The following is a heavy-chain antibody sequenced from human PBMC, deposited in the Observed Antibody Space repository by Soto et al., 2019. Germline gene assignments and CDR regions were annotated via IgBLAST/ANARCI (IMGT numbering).Heavy chain of an antibody. J-gene: IGHJ6*02. CDR1: GFTFSSYA. D-gene: IGHD2-15*01. CDR2: ISYDGSNK. V-gene: IGHV3-30-3*01. CDR3: ARDVLVAARPAYYYYGMDV. Sequence: QVQLVESGGGVVQPGRSLRLSCAASGFTFSSYAMHWVRQAPGKGLEWVAVISYDGSNKYYADSVKGRFTISRDNSKNTLYLQMNSLRAEDTAVYYCARDVLVAARPAYYYYGMDVWGQGTTVTVSS.